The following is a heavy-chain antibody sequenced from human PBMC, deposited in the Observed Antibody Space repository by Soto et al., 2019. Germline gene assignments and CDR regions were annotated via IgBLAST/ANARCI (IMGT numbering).Heavy chain of an antibody. Sequence: SVKVSCKASGGTFSSYAISWVRQAPGQGLEWMGGIIPIFGTANYAQKFQGRVTITADESTSTAYMELSSLRSEDTAVYYCARPKGGALRYFDWLLSFDYWGQGTLVTVSS. V-gene: IGHV1-69*13. D-gene: IGHD3-9*01. CDR2: IIPIFGTA. CDR3: ARPKGGALRYFDWLLSFDY. J-gene: IGHJ4*02. CDR1: GGTFSSYA.